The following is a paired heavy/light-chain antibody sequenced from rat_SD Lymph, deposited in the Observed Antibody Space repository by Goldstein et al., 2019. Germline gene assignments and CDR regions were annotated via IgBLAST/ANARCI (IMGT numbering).Light chain of an antibody. J-gene: IGKJ1*01. Sequence: DIQMTQSPSSMSASLGDRVTITCQASQDIGNNLIWFQQKPGKSPRPMIYYATNLANGVPSRFSGSRSGSDYSLTISSLESEDMADYHCLQYKQYPWTFGGGTKLELK. V-gene: IGKV14S1*01. CDR3: LQYKQYPWT. CDR1: QDIGNN. CDR2: YAT.
Heavy chain of an antibody. CDR3: AIMYTTDYYYYPFAY. CDR2: INTYTGKP. J-gene: IGHJ3*01. V-gene: IGHV9-4*01. CDR1: GYTFTDYA. D-gene: IGHD1-6*01. Sequence: QIQLVQSGPELKKPGESVKISCKASGYTFTDYAMHWVKQVPGKGLKWMGWINTYTGKPTYADDFKGRFVFSLEASASTANLQISNLKNEDTANVFCAIMYTTDYYYYPFAYWGQGTLVTVSS.